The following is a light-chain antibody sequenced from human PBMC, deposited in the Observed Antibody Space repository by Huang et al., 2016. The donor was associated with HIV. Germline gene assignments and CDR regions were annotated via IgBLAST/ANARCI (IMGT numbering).Light chain of an antibody. CDR1: QGITNS. CDR3: QKYNSAPLT. J-gene: IGKJ4*01. Sequence: DIQMTQSSSSLSASVGDRVTITCRASQGITNSLAWYQQKPGQVPKLLIDAASTLQSGVPSRFSGSGSGTDFTLSISSLQPEDVATYYCQKYNSAPLTFGGGTKVEIK. CDR2: AAS. V-gene: IGKV1-27*01.